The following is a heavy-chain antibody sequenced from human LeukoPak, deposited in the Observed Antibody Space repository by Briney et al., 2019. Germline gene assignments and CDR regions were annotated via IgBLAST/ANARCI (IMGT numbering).Heavy chain of an antibody. J-gene: IGHJ4*02. CDR3: ARLDSGSYFDY. D-gene: IGHD1-26*01. CDR2: IYPGDSET. CDR1: GFSFTSYW. Sequence: GESLEISWTGSGFSFTSYWLGWVRQVPGKGLEWMGIIYPGDSETIYSPSFQGQVTISADKSISTAYLQWSSLKASDTAMYYCARLDSGSYFDYWGQGTLVTVSS. V-gene: IGHV5-51*01.